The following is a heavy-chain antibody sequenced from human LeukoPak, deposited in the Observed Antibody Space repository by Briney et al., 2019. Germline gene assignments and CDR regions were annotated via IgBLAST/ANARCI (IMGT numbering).Heavy chain of an antibody. D-gene: IGHD6-6*01. Sequence: ETLSLTCAVYGGSFSGYYWSWIRQPPGKGLEWIGEINHSGSTNYNPSLKSRVTISVDTSKNQFSLKLSSVTAADTAVYYCARGRARRYTYWGQGTLVTVSS. CDR2: INHSGST. J-gene: IGHJ4*02. V-gene: IGHV4-34*01. CDR1: GGSFSGYY. CDR3: ARGRARRYTY.